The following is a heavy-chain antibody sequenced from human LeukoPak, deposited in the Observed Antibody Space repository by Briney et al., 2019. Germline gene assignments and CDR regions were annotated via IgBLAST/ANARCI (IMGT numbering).Heavy chain of an antibody. CDR2: INHSGST. D-gene: IGHD2-15*01. J-gene: IGHJ5*02. V-gene: IGHV4-34*01. Sequence: MPSETLSLTCAVYGGSFSGYYWSWIRQTPGKGLEWIGEINHSGSTNYNPSLKSRVTISVDTSKNQFSLKLSSVTAADTAVYYCANYGVVVAENWFDPWGQGTLVTVSS. CDR3: ANYGVVVAENWFDP. CDR1: GGSFSGYY.